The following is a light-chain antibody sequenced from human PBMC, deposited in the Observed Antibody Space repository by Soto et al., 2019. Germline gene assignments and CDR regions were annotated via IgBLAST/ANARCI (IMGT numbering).Light chain of an antibody. CDR1: IGDIGSYNY. V-gene: IGLV2-14*03. Sequence: QSALTQPASVSGSPGQSMTISCAGGIGDIGSYNYVSWYQQHPGKAPKLLIYDVSYRPSGISDRFSGSKSGNTASLTISGLQPEDEADYYCSSYGASSTLFGGGTKLTVL. CDR3: SSYGASSTL. J-gene: IGLJ3*02. CDR2: DVS.